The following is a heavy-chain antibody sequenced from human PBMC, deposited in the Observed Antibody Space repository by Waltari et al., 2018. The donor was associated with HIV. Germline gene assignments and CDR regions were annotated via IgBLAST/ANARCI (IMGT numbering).Heavy chain of an antibody. CDR2: ISSNGGST. V-gene: IGHV3-64*01. Sequence: EVQLVESGGGLVQPAGSLRLSCAASGFTFSSYAMHWVRQAPGKGLEYVSAISSNGGSTYYANSVKGRFTISRDNSKNTLYLQMGSLRAEDMAVYYCARVGQHYDSSGSGAFDIWGQGTMVTVSS. J-gene: IGHJ3*02. CDR3: ARVGQHYDSSGSGAFDI. CDR1: GFTFSSYA. D-gene: IGHD3-22*01.